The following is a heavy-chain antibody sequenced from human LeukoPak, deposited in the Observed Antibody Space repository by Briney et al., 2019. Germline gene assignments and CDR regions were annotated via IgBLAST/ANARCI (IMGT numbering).Heavy chain of an antibody. CDR2: IYYSGST. CDR1: GGSISSYY. Sequence: PSETLSLTCTVSGGSISSYYWSWIRQPPGKGLEWIGYIYYSGSTNYNPSLKSQVTISVDTSKNHFSLKLSSVTAADTAVYYCARAGYDFWSGYFDYWGQGTLVTVSS. CDR3: ARAGYDFWSGYFDY. J-gene: IGHJ4*02. D-gene: IGHD3-3*01. V-gene: IGHV4-59*01.